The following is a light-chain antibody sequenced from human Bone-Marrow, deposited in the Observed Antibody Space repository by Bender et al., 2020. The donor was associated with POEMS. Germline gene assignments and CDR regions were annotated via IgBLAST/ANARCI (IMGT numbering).Light chain of an antibody. CDR3: CAYTVSTTYV. CDR1: SSDVGKYNL. J-gene: IGLJ1*01. CDR2: GVN. Sequence: QSALIQPASVSGSPGQSITISCSGTSSDVGKYNLVSWYQQHPGKAPKLIIYGVNERPSGISDRFSGSKSGVTASLEISGLQPEDEADYYCCAYTVSTTYVFGSGTTVTVL. V-gene: IGLV2-23*02.